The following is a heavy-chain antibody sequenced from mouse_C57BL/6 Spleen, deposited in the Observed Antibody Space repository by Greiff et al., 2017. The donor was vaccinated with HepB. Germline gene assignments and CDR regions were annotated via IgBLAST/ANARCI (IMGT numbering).Heavy chain of an antibody. J-gene: IGHJ4*01. CDR2: IYPGDGDT. V-gene: IGHV1-80*01. CDR3: SRKGYGNYNYYAMDY. CDR1: GYAFSSYW. Sequence: QVQLQQSGAELVKPGASVKISCKASGYAFSSYWMNWVKQRPGKGLEWIGQIYPGDGDTNYNGKFKGKATLTAYKSSSTAYMQLSSLTSEDSAVYFCSRKGYGNYNYYAMDYWGQGTSVTVSS. D-gene: IGHD2-1*01.